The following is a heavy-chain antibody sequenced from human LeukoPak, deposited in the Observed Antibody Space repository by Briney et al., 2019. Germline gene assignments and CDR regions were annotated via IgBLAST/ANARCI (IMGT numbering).Heavy chain of an antibody. J-gene: IGHJ4*02. V-gene: IGHV3-53*01. CDR1: GFTVSSNY. CDR3: VREARGGYFKFDY. CDR2: IYSGGST. D-gene: IGHD3-22*01. Sequence: QSGGSLRLSCAASGFTVSSNYMSWVRQAPGKGLEWVSVIYSGGSTYYADSVKGRFTISRDNSKNTLYLQMNSLRAEDTAVYYCVREARGGYFKFDYWGQGTLVTVSS.